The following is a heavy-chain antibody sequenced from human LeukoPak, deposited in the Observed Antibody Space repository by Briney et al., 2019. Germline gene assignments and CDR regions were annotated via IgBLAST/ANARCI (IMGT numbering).Heavy chain of an antibody. V-gene: IGHV1-3*01. D-gene: IGHD5-12*01. Sequence: ASVKVSCKASGYTFTTYTIHWVRQAPGQRLEWMGWINAGNGDTKFSQKFQGRVTITRDTSASTAYMELSSLRSEDTAVYYCARTYPDIVATIAYFDYWGQGTLVTVSS. J-gene: IGHJ4*02. CDR2: INAGNGDT. CDR3: ARTYPDIVATIAYFDY. CDR1: GYTFTTYT.